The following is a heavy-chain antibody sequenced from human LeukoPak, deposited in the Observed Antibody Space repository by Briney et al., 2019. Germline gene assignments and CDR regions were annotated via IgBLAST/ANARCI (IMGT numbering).Heavy chain of an antibody. CDR2: IYYSGST. J-gene: IGHJ4*02. D-gene: IGHD5-18*01. Sequence: SETLSLTCTVSGGSISSYYWSWIRQPPGKGLEWIGYIYYSGSTNYNPSLKSRVTISVDTSKNQFSLKLSSVTAADTAVYYCARGRYSQYFDYWGQGTLVTVSS. CDR1: GGSISSYY. V-gene: IGHV4-59*12. CDR3: ARGRYSQYFDY.